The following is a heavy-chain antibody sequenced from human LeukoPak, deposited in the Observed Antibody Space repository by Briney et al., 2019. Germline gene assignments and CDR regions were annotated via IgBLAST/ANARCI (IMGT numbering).Heavy chain of an antibody. CDR3: ARDDVDCSSTSCYASGVDY. D-gene: IGHD2-2*01. V-gene: IGHV3-74*01. J-gene: IGHJ4*02. CDR1: GFTFSSYW. CDR2: INSDGSST. Sequence: PGGSLRLSCAASGFTFSSYWMHWVRQAPGKGLVCLSRINSDGSSTSYADSVRGRFTISRDNAKNTLYLQMNSLRAEDTAVYYCARDDVDCSSTSCYASGVDYWGQGTLVTVSS.